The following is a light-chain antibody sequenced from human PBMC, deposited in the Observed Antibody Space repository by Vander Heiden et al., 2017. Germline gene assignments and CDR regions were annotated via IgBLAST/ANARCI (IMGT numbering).Light chain of an antibody. CDR2: AAT. CDR3: QQYNNWPLT. CDR1: QSVSSN. Sequence: EIVMTQSPATLSVSPGERATLSCRASQSVSSNLAWYQQKPGPAPRLLIYAATTRATSIPARFSGSGSGTEFTLTISSLHSEDFAVYYCQQYNNWPLTFGGGTKVEIK. V-gene: IGKV3-15*01. J-gene: IGKJ4*01.